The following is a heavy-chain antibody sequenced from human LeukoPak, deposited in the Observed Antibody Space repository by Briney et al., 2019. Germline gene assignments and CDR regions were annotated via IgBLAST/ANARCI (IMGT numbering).Heavy chain of an antibody. J-gene: IGHJ4*02. CDR3: ARALSLRGYSGQDFDY. CDR1: GGSISSGDYY. D-gene: IGHD5-12*01. V-gene: IGHV4-30-4*01. CDR2: IYYSGST. Sequence: SETLSLTCTVSGGSISSGDYYWSWIRQPPGKGLGWIGYIYYSGSTYYNPSLKSRVTISVDTSKNQFSLKLSSVTAADTAVYYCARALSLRGYSGQDFDYWGQGTLVTVSS.